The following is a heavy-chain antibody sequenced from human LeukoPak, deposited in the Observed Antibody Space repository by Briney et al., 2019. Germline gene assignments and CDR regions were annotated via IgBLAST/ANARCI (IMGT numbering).Heavy chain of an antibody. Sequence: SETLSLTCTVSGGSVSSGSYYWSWIRQPPGKGPEWIGYIYYSGSTNYNPSLKSRVTISVDTSKNQFSLKLSSVTAADTAVYYCARMGVAARAYYFDHWGQGTLVTVSS. CDR1: GGSVSSGSYY. J-gene: IGHJ4*02. D-gene: IGHD2-21*01. CDR2: IYYSGST. CDR3: ARMGVAARAYYFDH. V-gene: IGHV4-61*01.